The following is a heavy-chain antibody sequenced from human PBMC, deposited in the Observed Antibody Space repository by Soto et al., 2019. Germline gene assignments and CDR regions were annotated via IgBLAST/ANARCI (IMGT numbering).Heavy chain of an antibody. CDR1: GGSISSGGYY. D-gene: IGHD3-22*01. J-gene: IGHJ4*02. Sequence: SETLSLTCTVSGGSISSGGYYWSWIRQHPGKGLEWIGYIYYSGSTYYNPSLKSRVTISVDTSKNQFSLKPSSVTAADTAVYYCARETATTEDYYDSSGYFDYWGQGTLVTVSS. V-gene: IGHV4-31*03. CDR2: IYYSGST. CDR3: ARETATTEDYYDSSGYFDY.